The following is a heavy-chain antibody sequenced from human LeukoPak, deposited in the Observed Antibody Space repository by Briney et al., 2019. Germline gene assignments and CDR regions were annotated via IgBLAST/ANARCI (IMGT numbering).Heavy chain of an antibody. CDR3: ARGSGYYDFWSGSRPEHYYYYGMDV. Sequence: GASVKVSCKASGGTFSGYAISWVRQAPGQGLEWMGGIIPIFGTANYAQKFQGRVTITADESTSTAYMELSSLRSEDTAVYYCARGSGYYDFWSGSRPEHYYYYGMDVWGQGTTVTVSS. J-gene: IGHJ6*02. D-gene: IGHD3-3*01. CDR2: IIPIFGTA. CDR1: GGTFSGYA. V-gene: IGHV1-69*13.